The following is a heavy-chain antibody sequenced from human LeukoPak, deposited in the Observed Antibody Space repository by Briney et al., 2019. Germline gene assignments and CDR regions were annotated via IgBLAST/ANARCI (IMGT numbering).Heavy chain of an antibody. D-gene: IGHD2-2*01. CDR2: INPSGYST. J-gene: IGHJ6*03. Sequence: GASVRVSCKASGYIFSSYYIHWVRQAPGQELEWMGIINPSGYSTRYAQKFQDRVTMTRDMSTSTVYMEMSSLRSEDTAMYYCARDLAIVVVPGSMDYFFYMDVWGKGTTVIVSS. V-gene: IGHV1-46*01. CDR3: ARDLAIVVVPGSMDYFFYMDV. CDR1: GYIFSSYY.